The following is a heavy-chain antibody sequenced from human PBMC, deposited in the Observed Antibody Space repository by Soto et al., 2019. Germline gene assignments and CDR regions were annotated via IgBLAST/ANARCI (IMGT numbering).Heavy chain of an antibody. Sequence: QVQLQESGPGLVKPSQTLSLTCTVSGGSISSGGYYWSWIRQHPGKGLEWIGYIYYSGSTYYNPSLKSRVTMSVDTSKNQFSLKLSSVTAADTAVYYCATTSHVLRFLEWPHWYFDLWGRGTLVTVSS. CDR2: IYYSGST. J-gene: IGHJ2*01. CDR1: GGSISSGGYY. V-gene: IGHV4-31*03. CDR3: ATTSHVLRFLEWPHWYFDL. D-gene: IGHD3-3*01.